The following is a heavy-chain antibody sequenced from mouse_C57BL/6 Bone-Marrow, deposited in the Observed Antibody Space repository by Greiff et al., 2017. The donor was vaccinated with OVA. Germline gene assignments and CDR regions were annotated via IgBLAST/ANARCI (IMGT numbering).Heavy chain of an antibody. Sequence: EVNVVESGGGLVKPGGSLKLSCAASGFTFSSYAMSWVRQTPEKRLEWVATISDGGSYTYYPDNVKGRFTISRDNAKNNLYLQMSHLKSEDTAMYYCARDRRSSYGFFDYWGQGTTLTVSS. D-gene: IGHD1-1*01. J-gene: IGHJ2*01. CDR2: ISDGGSYT. V-gene: IGHV5-4*01. CDR1: GFTFSSYA. CDR3: ARDRRSSYGFFDY.